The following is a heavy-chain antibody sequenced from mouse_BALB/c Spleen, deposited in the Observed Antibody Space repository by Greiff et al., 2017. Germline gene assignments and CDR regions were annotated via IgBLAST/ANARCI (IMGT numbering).Heavy chain of an antibody. Sequence: EVKLMESGGGLVKPGGSLKLSCAASGFTFSSYAMSWVRQSPEKRLEWVAEISSGGSYTYYPDTVTGRFTISRDNAKNTLYLEMSSLRSEDTAMYYCARDEDAMDYWGQGTSVTVSS. V-gene: IGHV5-9-4*01. J-gene: IGHJ4*01. CDR1: GFTFSSYA. CDR2: ISSGGSYT. CDR3: ARDEDAMDY.